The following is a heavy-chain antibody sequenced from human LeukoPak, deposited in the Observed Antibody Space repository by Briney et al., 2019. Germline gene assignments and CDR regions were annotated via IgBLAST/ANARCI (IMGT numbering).Heavy chain of an antibody. D-gene: IGHD4-23*01. CDR1: GGSISSYY. CDR3: ARVGIDYSGNVIKYYFDY. J-gene: IGHJ4*02. CDR2: IYYSGTT. V-gene: IGHV4-59*01. Sequence: SETLSLTCTVSGGSISSYYWSWIRQPPGKGLEWIGYIYYSGTTNYNPSLKSRVIISVDTSKNQFSLKLSPVIAADTAVYYCARVGIDYSGNVIKYYFDYWGQGTLVTVSS.